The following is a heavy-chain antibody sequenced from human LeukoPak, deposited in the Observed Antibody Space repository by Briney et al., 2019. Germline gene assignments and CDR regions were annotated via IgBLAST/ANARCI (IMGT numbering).Heavy chain of an antibody. D-gene: IGHD1-26*01. CDR2: IYYSGST. CDR1: GGSISSSSYY. Sequence: PSETLSLTCTVSGGSISSSSYYWGWIRQPPGKGLEWIGSIYYSGSTYYNPSLKSRVTISVDTSKNQFSLKLSSVTAADTAVYYCARQEARRTGAFDYWGQGTLVTVSS. V-gene: IGHV4-39*01. J-gene: IGHJ4*02. CDR3: ARQEARRTGAFDY.